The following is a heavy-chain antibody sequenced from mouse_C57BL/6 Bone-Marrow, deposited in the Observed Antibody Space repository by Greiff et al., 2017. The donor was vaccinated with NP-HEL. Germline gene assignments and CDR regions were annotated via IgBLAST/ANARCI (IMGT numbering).Heavy chain of an antibody. J-gene: IGHJ3*01. CDR2: ISSGGSYT. V-gene: IGHV5-6*01. CDR3: ARHSRGSGAY. Sequence: EVKVVDSGGDLVKPGGSLKLSCAASGFTFSSYGMSWVRQTPDKRLEWVATISSGGSYTYYPDSVKGRFTIARDNAKNTLYLQMSSLKSEDTAMYYCARHSRGSGAYWGQGTLVTVSA. D-gene: IGHD1-1*01. CDR1: GFTFSSYG.